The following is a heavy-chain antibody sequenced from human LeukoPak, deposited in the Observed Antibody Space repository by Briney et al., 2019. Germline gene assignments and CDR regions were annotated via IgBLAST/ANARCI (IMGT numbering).Heavy chain of an antibody. CDR1: GYTFTTYD. D-gene: IGHD2/OR15-2a*01. Sequence: ASVKVSCKASGYTFTTYDINWVRQATGQGLEWMGWMNPNSGKTDYAQKFQGRVTMTRDTSISTAYMELSSLTSEDTAVHYCARGISRRVNWFDPWGQGTLVTVSS. J-gene: IGHJ5*02. CDR3: ARGISRRVNWFDP. V-gene: IGHV1-8*02. CDR2: MNPNSGKT.